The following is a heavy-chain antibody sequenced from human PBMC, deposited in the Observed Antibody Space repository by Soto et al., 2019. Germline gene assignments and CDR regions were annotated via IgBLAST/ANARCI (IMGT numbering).Heavy chain of an antibody. CDR1: GYTLTELS. CDR2: FDPEDGET. D-gene: IGHD1-1*01. CDR3: ATVYSLRYNHYFDY. J-gene: IGHJ4*02. V-gene: IGHV1-24*01. Sequence: GASVKVSCKVSGYTLTELSMHWVRQAPGKGLEWMGGFDPEDGETIYAQKFQGRVTMTEDTSTDTAYMELSSLRSEDTAVYYCATVYSLRYNHYFDYCGQGTLVTVSS.